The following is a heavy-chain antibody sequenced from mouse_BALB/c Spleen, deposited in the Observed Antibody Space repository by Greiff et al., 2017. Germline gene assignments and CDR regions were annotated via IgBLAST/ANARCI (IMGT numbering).Heavy chain of an antibody. CDR3: ANYYGYGAMDY. D-gene: IGHD1-2*01. Sequence: VQLKESGAELVKPGASVKLSCTASGFNIKDTYMHWVKQRPEQGLEWIGRIDPANGNTKYDPKFQGKATITADTSSNTAYLQLSSLTSEDTAVYYCANYYGYGAMDYWGQGTSVTVSS. V-gene: IGHV14-3*02. J-gene: IGHJ4*01. CDR1: GFNIKDTY. CDR2: IDPANGNT.